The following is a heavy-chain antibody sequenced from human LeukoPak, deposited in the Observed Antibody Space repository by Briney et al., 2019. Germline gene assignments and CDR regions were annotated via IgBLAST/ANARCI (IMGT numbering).Heavy chain of an antibody. Sequence: GGSLRLSXAASGFAFSSYAMSWVRQAPGKGLEWVSAISGSGGSTYYADSVKGWFTIPRDNSKNTLYLQMNSLRAEDTAVYYCAKVATGKKAQDAFDIWGQGTMVTVSS. CDR1: GFAFSSYA. CDR3: AKVATGKKAQDAFDI. V-gene: IGHV3-23*01. D-gene: IGHD1-1*01. J-gene: IGHJ3*02. CDR2: ISGSGGST.